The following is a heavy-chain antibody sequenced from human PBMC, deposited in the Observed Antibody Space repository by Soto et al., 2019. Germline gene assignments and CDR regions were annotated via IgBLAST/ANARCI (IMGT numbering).Heavy chain of an antibody. Sequence: EASVKVSCKASGYTFTSYAMHWVRQAPGQRLEWMGWINAGNGNTKYSQKFQGRVTITRDTSASTAYMELSSLRSEDTAVYYCARVWESWYSHPLDAFDIWGQGTMVTVSS. J-gene: IGHJ3*02. CDR2: INAGNGNT. CDR3: ARVWESWYSHPLDAFDI. CDR1: GYTFTSYA. D-gene: IGHD3-16*01. V-gene: IGHV1-3*01.